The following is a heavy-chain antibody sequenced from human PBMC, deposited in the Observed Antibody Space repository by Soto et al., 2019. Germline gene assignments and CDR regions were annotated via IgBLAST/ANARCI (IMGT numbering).Heavy chain of an antibody. CDR1: GYTFTSYD. CDR3: ARPITMVRGVISYNYYYYGMDV. D-gene: IGHD3-10*01. CDR2: MNPNSGNT. J-gene: IGHJ6*02. V-gene: IGHV1-8*01. Sequence: ASVKVSCKASGYTFTSYDINWVRQATGQGLEWMGWMNPNSGNTGYAQKFQGRVTMTRNTSISTAYMELSSLRSEDTAVYYCARPITMVRGVISYNYYYYGMDVWGQGTTVIVSS.